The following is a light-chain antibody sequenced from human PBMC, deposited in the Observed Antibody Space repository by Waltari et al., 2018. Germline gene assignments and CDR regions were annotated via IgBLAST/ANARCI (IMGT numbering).Light chain of an antibody. Sequence: QSALTQPRSVSGSPGQSVTISCTGTSSDVGGYNYVSWYQQHPGKAPKPMIYGVSKRPSGVPDGFAGSKSGNTASLTISGRQAEDEADYYCCSYAGSYTVFGGGTKLTVL. V-gene: IGLV2-11*01. J-gene: IGLJ2*01. CDR3: CSYAGSYTV. CDR2: GVS. CDR1: SSDVGGYNY.